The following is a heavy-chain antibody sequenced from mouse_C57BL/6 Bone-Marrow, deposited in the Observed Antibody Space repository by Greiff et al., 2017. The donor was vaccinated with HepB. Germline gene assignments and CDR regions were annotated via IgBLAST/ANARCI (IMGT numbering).Heavy chain of an antibody. J-gene: IGHJ3*01. CDR1: GYTFTDYY. V-gene: IGHV1-76*01. CDR3: ARSGGYYYGSSPFAY. CDR2: IYPGSGNT. Sequence: VKLMESGAELVRPGASVKLSCKASGYTFTDYYINWVKQRPGQGLEWIARIYPGSGNTYYNEKFKGKATLTAEKSSSTAYMQLSSLTSEDSAVYFCARSGGYYYGSSPFAYWGQGTLVTVSA. D-gene: IGHD1-1*01.